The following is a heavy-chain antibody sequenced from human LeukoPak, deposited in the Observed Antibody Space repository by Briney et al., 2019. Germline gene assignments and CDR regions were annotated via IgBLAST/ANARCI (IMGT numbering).Heavy chain of an antibody. D-gene: IGHD3-22*01. Sequence: GASVKVSCKASGYTFTSYGISWVRQAPGQGLEWMGWISAYNGNTNYAQKLQGRVTMTTDTSTSTAYMELRSLRSDDTAVYYCARVLRDYYDSSGYYYFDYWGQGTLVTVSS. CDR1: GYTFTSYG. V-gene: IGHV1-18*01. CDR3: ARVLRDYYDSSGYYYFDY. J-gene: IGHJ4*02. CDR2: ISAYNGNT.